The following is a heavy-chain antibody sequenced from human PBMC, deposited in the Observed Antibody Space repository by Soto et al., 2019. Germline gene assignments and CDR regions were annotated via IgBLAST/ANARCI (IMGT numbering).Heavy chain of an antibody. CDR2: FYHGGST. V-gene: IGHV4-38-2*01. CDR1: GYSISSGYH. D-gene: IGHD6-13*01. Sequence: PSETLSLTCAVSGYSISSGYHWGWVRQPPGKALEWIGSFYHGGSTYYNPSLKSRVTISVDTSKNQLSLELSSVTAADTAVYYCARPRVAASGHYFDYWGQGTLVTVSS. CDR3: ARPRVAASGHYFDY. J-gene: IGHJ4*02.